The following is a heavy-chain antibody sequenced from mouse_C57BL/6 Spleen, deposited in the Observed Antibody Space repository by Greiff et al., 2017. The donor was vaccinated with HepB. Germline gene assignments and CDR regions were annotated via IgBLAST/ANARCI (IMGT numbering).Heavy chain of an antibody. Sequence: VQLQQSGAELARPGASVKLSCKASGYTFTSSGISWVKQRTGQGLEWIGEIYPRSGNTYYNEKFKGKATLTADKSSSTAYMELRSLTSEDSAVYCCARDYYGSSPHWYVDVWGTGTTVTVSS. CDR1: GYTFTSSG. V-gene: IGHV1-81*01. J-gene: IGHJ1*03. CDR2: IYPRSGNT. D-gene: IGHD1-1*01. CDR3: ARDYYGSSPHWYVDV.